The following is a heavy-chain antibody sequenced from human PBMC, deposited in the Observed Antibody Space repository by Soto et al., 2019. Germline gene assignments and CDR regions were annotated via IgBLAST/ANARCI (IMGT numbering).Heavy chain of an antibody. V-gene: IGHV1-18*04. CDR1: GYTFTSYG. CDR3: ARETYYYDSSGYPLSTAFDI. Sequence: ASVKVSCKASGYTFTSYGISWVRQAPGQGLEWMGWISAYNGNTNYAQKLQGRVTMTTDTSTSTAYMELRSLRSDDTAVYYCARETYYYDSSGYPLSTAFDIWGQGTTVTV. J-gene: IGHJ3*02. CDR2: ISAYNGNT. D-gene: IGHD3-22*01.